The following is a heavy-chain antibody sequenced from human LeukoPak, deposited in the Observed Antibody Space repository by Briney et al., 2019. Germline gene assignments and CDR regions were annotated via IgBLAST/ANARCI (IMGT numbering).Heavy chain of an antibody. CDR1: GFTFSSYA. J-gene: IGHJ4*02. Sequence: PGGSLRLSCAASGFTFSSYAMSWVRQAPGKGLVWVSRINTDGRSTSYADSVKGRFTISRDNSKSTLYLQMNSLKAEDTAVYFCARKPDYYGSDYWGQGTLVTVSS. CDR2: INTDGRST. D-gene: IGHD3-10*01. V-gene: IGHV3-74*01. CDR3: ARKPDYYGSDY.